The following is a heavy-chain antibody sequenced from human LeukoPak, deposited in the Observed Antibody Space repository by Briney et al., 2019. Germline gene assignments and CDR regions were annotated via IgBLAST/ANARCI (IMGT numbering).Heavy chain of an antibody. Sequence: GRSLRLSCAASGFTFSSYGMHWVRQPPGKGLEWVAVIWYDGGNQYYADSVKGRFTISRDNSKNTLYLKMNSLRAEDTAVYYCARAEYNYGYPLRGAFDCWGQGTLITVSP. V-gene: IGHV3-33*01. CDR1: GFTFSSYG. D-gene: IGHD5-18*01. CDR3: ARAEYNYGYPLRGAFDC. J-gene: IGHJ4*02. CDR2: IWYDGGNQ.